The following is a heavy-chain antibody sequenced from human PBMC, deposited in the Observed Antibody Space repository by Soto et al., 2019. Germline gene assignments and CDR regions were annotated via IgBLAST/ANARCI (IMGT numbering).Heavy chain of an antibody. CDR1: GGSLTNAGYS. CDR2: IYHTGNA. J-gene: IGHJ5*02. V-gene: IGHV4-30-2*01. Sequence: QLLLQESGSGLVRPSQTLSLTCAVSGGSLTNAGYSWTWIRRAPGQGLEWIGHIYHTGNAYYNPSLKSRVTISLDMSKSHFSLNLTSAIAADTAIYYCARNWNYVGMNWFDLWGQGALVTVSS. CDR3: ARNWNYVGMNWFDL. D-gene: IGHD1-7*01.